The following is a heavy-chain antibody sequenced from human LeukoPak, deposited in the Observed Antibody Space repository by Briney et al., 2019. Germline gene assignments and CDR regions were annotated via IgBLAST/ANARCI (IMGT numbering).Heavy chain of an antibody. Sequence: SQTLSLTCAFSGDSVSSNSAAWNWIRQSPSRGLEWLGRTYYRSKWYNDYAISVKSRITINADTPKNQFSLQLKSVAPADTAVYYCARDRPVTTVTVGWLDPWGQGTLVTVSS. D-gene: IGHD4-17*01. CDR3: ARDRPVTTVTVGWLDP. CDR1: GDSVSSNSAA. V-gene: IGHV6-1*01. CDR2: TYYRSKWYN. J-gene: IGHJ5*02.